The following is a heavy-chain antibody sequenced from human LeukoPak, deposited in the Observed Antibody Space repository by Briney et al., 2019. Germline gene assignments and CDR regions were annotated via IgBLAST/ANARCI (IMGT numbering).Heavy chain of an antibody. CDR2: IYPGDSDT. D-gene: IGHD3-16*02. J-gene: IGHJ4*02. Sequence: GESLKISCKGSGYSFTSYWIGWVRQMPGKGLEWMGIIYPGDSDTRYSPSFQGQVTISADKSISTAYLQWSSLKASDTAMYYCASAPYDYVWGSYRYSFDYWGQGTLVTVSS. V-gene: IGHV5-51*01. CDR1: GYSFTSYW. CDR3: ASAPYDYVWGSYRYSFDY.